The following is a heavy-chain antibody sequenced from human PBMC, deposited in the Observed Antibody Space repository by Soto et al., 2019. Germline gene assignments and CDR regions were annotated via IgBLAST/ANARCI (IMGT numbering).Heavy chain of an antibody. D-gene: IGHD3-22*01. J-gene: IGHJ3*02. CDR3: ARFYYYDNHDAFDI. Sequence: SETLSLTCTVSGGSISSYYWSWIRQPPGKGLEWIGYIYYSGSTNYNPSLKSRVTISVDTSKNQFSLKLSSVTAADTAVYYRARFYYYDNHDAFDIWGQGTMVTVSS. CDR2: IYYSGST. CDR1: GGSISSYY. V-gene: IGHV4-59*01.